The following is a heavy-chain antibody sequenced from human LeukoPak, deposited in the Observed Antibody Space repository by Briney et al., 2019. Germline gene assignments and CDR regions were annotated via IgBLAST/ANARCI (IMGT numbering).Heavy chain of an antibody. CDR3: AREYYDIYDV. V-gene: IGHV3-20*04. D-gene: IGHD3-9*01. CDR2: INWNGGNT. J-gene: IGHJ6*04. Sequence: PGGSLRLSCAASGFTFDDYGMTWVRQAPGKGLEWGSGINWNGGNTGYADSVKGRFTISRDNAKNTLYLQMNSLRAEDTAVYYCAREYYDIYDVWGKGTTVTVSS. CDR1: GFTFDDYG.